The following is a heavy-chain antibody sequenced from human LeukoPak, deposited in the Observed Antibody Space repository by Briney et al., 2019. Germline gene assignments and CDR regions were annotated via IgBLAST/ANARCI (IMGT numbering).Heavy chain of an antibody. J-gene: IGHJ5*02. Sequence: PSQTLSLTCTVSGGSTSSGSYYWSWIRQPAGKGLEWIGRIYTSGTTDYSPFLKSRVTISLYTSKNQLSLKLTSVTAADTAMYYCVREGGGSGWYNWFDPWGQGTLVTVSS. CDR1: GGSTSSGSYY. V-gene: IGHV4-61*02. CDR2: IYTSGTT. CDR3: VREGGGSGWYNWFDP. D-gene: IGHD6-13*01.